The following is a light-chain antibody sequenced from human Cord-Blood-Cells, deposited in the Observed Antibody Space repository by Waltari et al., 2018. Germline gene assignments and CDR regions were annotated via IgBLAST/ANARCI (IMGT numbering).Light chain of an antibody. CDR3: QQSYSTPYS. Sequence: DIQMNQSPSYLPASVGDRVTITCRASQSISSYLNWYQQKPGKAPKLLIYAASSLQSGVPSRFSGSGSGTDFTLTISSLQPEDFATYYCQQSYSTPYSFGQGTKLEIK. V-gene: IGKV1-39*01. CDR2: AAS. J-gene: IGKJ2*01. CDR1: QSISSY.